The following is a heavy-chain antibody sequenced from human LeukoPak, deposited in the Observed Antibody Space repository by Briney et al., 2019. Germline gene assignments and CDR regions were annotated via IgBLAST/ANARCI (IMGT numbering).Heavy chain of an antibody. D-gene: IGHD3-22*01. Sequence: SETLSLTCTVSGGSISSYYWSWIRQPPGKGLEWIGYIYYSGSTNYNPSLKSRVTISVDTSKNQFSLKLSSVTAADTAVYYCAREGYYYDSSGYYYLDYWGQGTLVTVSS. CDR3: AREGYYYDSSGYYYLDY. CDR2: IYYSGST. J-gene: IGHJ4*02. V-gene: IGHV4-59*01. CDR1: GGSISSYY.